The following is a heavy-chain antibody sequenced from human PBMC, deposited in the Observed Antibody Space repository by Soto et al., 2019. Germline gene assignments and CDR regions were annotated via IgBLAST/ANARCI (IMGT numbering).Heavy chain of an antibody. CDR3: NSDIPYYYGWGTYFDY. J-gene: IGHJ4*02. Sequence: PGGSLRLSCAASGFTFSNGWMSWVRPAPAKGLEWVGRIKSKTDGGTTYYAASVKGRFTISGDDSKNTLSLLMKSLKTEDTAVXHCNSDIPYYYGWGTYFDYLGKRTIHTVSS. CDR2: IKSKTDGGTT. V-gene: IGHV3-15*01. CDR1: GFTFSNGW. D-gene: IGHD3-10*01.